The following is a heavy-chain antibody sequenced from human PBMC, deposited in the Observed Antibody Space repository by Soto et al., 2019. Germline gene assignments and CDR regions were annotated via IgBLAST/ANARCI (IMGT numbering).Heavy chain of an antibody. J-gene: IGHJ4*02. CDR2: IYPGDSNT. V-gene: IGHV5-51*01. D-gene: IGHD3-22*01. CDR1: GYSFSNHW. CDR3: ARQGYYDSSGYYYFDY. Sequence: GESLKISCKGSGYSFSNHWIAWVRQMPGKGLEWMGVIYPGDSNTIYSPSFQGQVTFSADKSINTAYLQWSSLKASDTAMYYCARQGYYDSSGYYYFDYWGQGTLVTVSS.